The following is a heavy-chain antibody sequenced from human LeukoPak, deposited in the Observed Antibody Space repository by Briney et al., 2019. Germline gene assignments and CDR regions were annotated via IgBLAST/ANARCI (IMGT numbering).Heavy chain of an antibody. D-gene: IGHD3-10*01. Sequence: GGSLRLSCAASGFTFSSYGMHWVRQAPGKGPEWVAFIRYEGSNKYYADSVKGRFTISRDNSKNTLYLQINSLRAADTAVYYCAKDSGLQVYFDYWGQGTLVTVSS. CDR1: GFTFSSYG. CDR2: IRYEGSNK. J-gene: IGHJ4*02. V-gene: IGHV3-30*02. CDR3: AKDSGLQVYFDY.